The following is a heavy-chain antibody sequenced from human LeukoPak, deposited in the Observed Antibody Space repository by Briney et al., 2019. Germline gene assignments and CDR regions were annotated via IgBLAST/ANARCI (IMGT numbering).Heavy chain of an antibody. Sequence: SETLSLTCTVSGGSISSGGYYWSWIRQPPGKGLEWIGYIYHSGSTYYNPSLESRVTISVDRSKNQFSLKLSSVTAADTAVYYCATEGGYSYGIDYWGQGTLVTVSS. D-gene: IGHD5-18*01. CDR2: IYHSGST. J-gene: IGHJ4*02. V-gene: IGHV4-30-2*01. CDR1: GGSISSGGYY. CDR3: ATEGGYSYGIDY.